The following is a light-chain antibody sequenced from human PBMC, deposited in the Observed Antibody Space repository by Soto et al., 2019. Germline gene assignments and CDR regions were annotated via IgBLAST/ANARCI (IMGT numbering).Light chain of an antibody. CDR1: QSVNSRY. CDR3: QQYGASPPVYT. J-gene: IGKJ2*01. CDR2: DGS. V-gene: IGKV3-20*01. Sequence: EIVLTQSPGTLSLSPGKRATLSCRASQSVNSRYLAWYQQKFGQAPRLLIYDGSSRATGIPDRFSGSGAGTDFTLTISRLEPEDFAVYYCQQYGASPPVYTFGQGTKLEIK.